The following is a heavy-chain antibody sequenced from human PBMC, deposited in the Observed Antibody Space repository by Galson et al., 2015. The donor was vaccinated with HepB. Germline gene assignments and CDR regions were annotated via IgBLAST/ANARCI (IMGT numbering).Heavy chain of an antibody. Sequence: SVKVSCKASGYTFTSYDINWVRQATGQGLEWMGWMNPNSGNTGYAQKFQGRVTMTRNTSISTAYMELSSLRSEDTAVYYCARGGYCSSTSCYDLRFDPWGQGTLVTVSS. CDR1: GYTFTSYD. CDR3: ARGGYCSSTSCYDLRFDP. D-gene: IGHD2-2*01. CDR2: MNPNSGNT. V-gene: IGHV1-8*01. J-gene: IGHJ5*02.